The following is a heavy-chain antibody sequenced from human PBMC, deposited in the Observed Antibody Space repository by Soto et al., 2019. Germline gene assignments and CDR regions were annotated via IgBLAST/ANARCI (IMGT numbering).Heavy chain of an antibody. CDR1: GFTFSSYW. V-gene: IGHV3-7*03. CDR2: IKQDGSEK. Sequence: GGSLRLSCAASGFTFSSYWMSWVRQAPGKGLEWVANIKQDGSEKYYVDSVKGRFTISRDNAKNSLYLQMNSLRAEDTAVYYCARGVVPETTEEPSDAFDIWGQGTMLTVSS. CDR3: ARGVVPETTEEPSDAFDI. J-gene: IGHJ3*02. D-gene: IGHD2-2*01.